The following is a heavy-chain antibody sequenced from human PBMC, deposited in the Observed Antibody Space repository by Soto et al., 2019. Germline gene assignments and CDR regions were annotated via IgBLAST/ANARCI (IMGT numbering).Heavy chain of an antibody. CDR2: ISGSGGAT. CDR1: GFIPSSYA. J-gene: IGHJ4*02. Sequence: PGGSLRLSCVVSGFIPSSYAMSWVRQAPGKGLEWVSGISGSGGATSYADSVKGRFTISRDNSKNTLYLQMNSLETEDTAVYFCATGPPEHYFDFWGQGTLVTVSS. V-gene: IGHV3-23*01. CDR3: ATGPPEHYFDF. D-gene: IGHD1-26*01.